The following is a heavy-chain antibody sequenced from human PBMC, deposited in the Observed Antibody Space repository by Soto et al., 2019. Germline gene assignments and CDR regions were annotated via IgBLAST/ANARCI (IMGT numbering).Heavy chain of an antibody. CDR2: IWYDGSNK. CDR1: GFTFSSYD. Sequence: QAGGSLRLSCAASGFTFSSYDMHWVRQAPGKGLEWVAVIWYDGSNKYYADSVKGRFTISRDNSKNTLYLQMNSLRAEDTAVYYCARDMGVLTLDYWGQGTLVTVSS. J-gene: IGHJ4*02. V-gene: IGHV3-33*01. D-gene: IGHD2-8*01. CDR3: ARDMGVLTLDY.